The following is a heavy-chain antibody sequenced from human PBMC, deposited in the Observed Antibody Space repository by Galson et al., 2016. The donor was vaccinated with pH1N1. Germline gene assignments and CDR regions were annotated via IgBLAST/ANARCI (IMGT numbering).Heavy chain of an antibody. CDR2: ILYDGTNE. CDR3: ARDSEYSGHEGFH. V-gene: IGHV3-30*04. D-gene: IGHD5-12*01. CDR1: GFTFTSYA. Sequence: SLRLSCAASGFTFTSYAMHWVRQAPGKGLEWVAVILYDGTNEYYADSVKGRLTISSDRTQSTVYLQMNSLRTEDTAVYYCARDSEYSGHEGFHWAQGTLVIVSS. J-gene: IGHJ4*02.